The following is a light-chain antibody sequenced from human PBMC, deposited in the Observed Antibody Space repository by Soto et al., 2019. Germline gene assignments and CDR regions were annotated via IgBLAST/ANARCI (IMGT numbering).Light chain of an antibody. CDR2: AAS. CDR1: QSISNY. Sequence: DIQITQSPSSLSASVGDRVTITCRASQSISNYLNWYQQKPGKAPKLLIYAASSLQSGVPSGFSGSGSGTDFTLTISSLQPEDFATYYCQQSYSTPPTCGQGTKLEIK. V-gene: IGKV1-39*01. CDR3: QQSYSTPPT. J-gene: IGKJ1*01.